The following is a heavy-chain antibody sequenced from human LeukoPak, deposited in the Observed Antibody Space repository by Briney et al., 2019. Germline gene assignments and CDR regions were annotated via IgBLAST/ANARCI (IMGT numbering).Heavy chain of an antibody. CDR3: AKDYYGSGSLPDY. CDR1: GFTFSNYW. Sequence: GGSLRLSCAASGFTFSNYWMHWVRQAPGKGLEWVAFIRYDGSDKYYADSVKGRFTISRDNSKNTLYLQMNSLRAEDTAVYYCAKDYYGSGSLPDYWGQGTLVTVSS. D-gene: IGHD3-10*01. J-gene: IGHJ4*02. V-gene: IGHV3-30*02. CDR2: IRYDGSDK.